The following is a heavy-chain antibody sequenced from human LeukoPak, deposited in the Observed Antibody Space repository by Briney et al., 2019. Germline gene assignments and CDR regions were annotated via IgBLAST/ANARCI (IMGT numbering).Heavy chain of an antibody. CDR1: GFTFSSYE. V-gene: IGHV4-38-2*02. Sequence: PGGSLRLSCAASGFTFSSYEMNWIRQPPGKGLEWIGSIYHSGSTYYNPSLKSRVTISVDTSKNQFSLKLSSVTAADTAVYYCAREGGSYYFDYWGQGTLVTVSS. CDR3: AREGGSYYFDY. J-gene: IGHJ4*02. D-gene: IGHD1-26*01. CDR2: IYHSGST.